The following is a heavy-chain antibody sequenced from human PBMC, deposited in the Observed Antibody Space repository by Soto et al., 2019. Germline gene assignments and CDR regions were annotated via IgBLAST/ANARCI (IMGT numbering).Heavy chain of an antibody. Sequence: QVQLQESGPGLVKPSQTLSLTCTVSGGSISSGDYYWSWIRQPPGKGLEWIGYIYYSGSTYYNPSLKSRVPISVDTSTNKFSLKLSSVTATDTAVYYCARERPDGSRLDPWGQGTLVTVSS. D-gene: IGHD6-13*01. V-gene: IGHV4-30-4*01. CDR1: GGSISSGDYY. CDR2: IYYSGST. J-gene: IGHJ5*02. CDR3: ARERPDGSRLDP.